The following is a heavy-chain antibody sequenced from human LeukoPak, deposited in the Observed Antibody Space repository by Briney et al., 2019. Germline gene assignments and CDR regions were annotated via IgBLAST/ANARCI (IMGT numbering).Heavy chain of an antibody. D-gene: IGHD1-20*01. Sequence: VASVKVSCKASGYTFTGYYMHWVRQAPGQGLEWMGWINPNSGGTNYAQKFQGRVTMTRDTSTSTAYMELSRLRSDDTAVYYCARSYNWNYLSYWGQGTLVTVSS. V-gene: IGHV1-2*02. CDR3: ARSYNWNYLSY. CDR2: INPNSGGT. J-gene: IGHJ4*02. CDR1: GYTFTGYY.